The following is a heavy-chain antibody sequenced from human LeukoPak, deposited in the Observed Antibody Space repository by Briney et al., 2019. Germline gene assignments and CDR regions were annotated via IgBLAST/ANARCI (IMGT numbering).Heavy chain of an antibody. CDR2: IKSKTDGGTT. V-gene: IGHV3-15*01. J-gene: IGHJ4*02. CDR1: GFTFSNAW. CDR3: TSITYYYDSSGYYPLSTPVTEGVRY. D-gene: IGHD3-22*01. Sequence: GGSLRLSCAASGFTFSNAWMSWVRQAPGKGLEWVGRIKSKTDGGTTDYAAPVKGRFTISRDDSKNTLYLQMNSLKTEDTAVYYCTSITYYYDSSGYYPLSTPVTEGVRYWGQGTLVTVSS.